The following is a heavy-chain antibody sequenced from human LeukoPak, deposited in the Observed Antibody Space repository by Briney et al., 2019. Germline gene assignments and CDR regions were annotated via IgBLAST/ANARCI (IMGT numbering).Heavy chain of an antibody. CDR2: TSYSGST. J-gene: IGHJ3*02. Sequence: SETLSLTCSVSGDSITSNYWTWIRQPPGKGLEWIGYTSYSGSTKYNPSLKGRLTISADTSKNHFSLKLTSVTAADTAMYYCARPSSIAATGGLDAFDIWGQGTLVTVSS. CDR1: GDSITSNY. V-gene: IGHV4-59*08. D-gene: IGHD6-13*01. CDR3: ARPSSIAATGGLDAFDI.